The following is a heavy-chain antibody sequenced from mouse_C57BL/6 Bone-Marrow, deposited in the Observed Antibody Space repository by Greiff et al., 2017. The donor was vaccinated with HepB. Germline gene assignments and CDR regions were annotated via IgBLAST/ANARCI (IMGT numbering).Heavy chain of an antibody. CDR2: ISSGGSYT. D-gene: IGHD1-1*01. V-gene: IGHV5-6*02. J-gene: IGHJ2*01. CDR3: ARHPVYYYGSSYGGY. CDR1: GFTFSSYG. Sequence: DVKLVESGGDLVKPGGSLKLSCAASGFTFSSYGMSWVRQTPDKRLEWVATISSGGSYTYYPDSVKGRFTISRDNAKNTLYLQMSSLKSEDTAMYYCARHPVYYYGSSYGGYWGQGTTLTVSS.